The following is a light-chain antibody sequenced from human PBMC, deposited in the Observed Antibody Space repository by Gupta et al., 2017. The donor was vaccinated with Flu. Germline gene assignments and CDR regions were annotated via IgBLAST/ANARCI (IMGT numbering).Light chain of an antibody. J-gene: IGLJ3*02. V-gene: IGLV2-11*01. CDR3: CSYAGRFTWV. CDR1: SSDVGGYDY. Sequence: QSALTQPRSVSGSPGQSVTISCTGTSSDVGGYDYVSWYQQHQGKAPKLMIYDVSKRPSGVPDRFSGSKSGNTASLTISGLQAEDEADYYCCSYAGRFTWVFGGGTKLTVL. CDR2: DVS.